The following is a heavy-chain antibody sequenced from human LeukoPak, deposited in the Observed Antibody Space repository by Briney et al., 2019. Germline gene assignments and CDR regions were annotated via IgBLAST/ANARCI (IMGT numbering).Heavy chain of an antibody. CDR1: GFTFSSYE. CDR3: ARAKSVDTAMWFDP. Sequence: PGVSLRLSCAASGFTFSSYEMNWVRQAPGKGLEWVSYISSSGSTIYYADFVKGRFTISRDNAKNSLYLQMNSLRAEDTAVYYCARAKSVDTAMWFDPWGQGTLVTVSS. J-gene: IGHJ5*02. D-gene: IGHD5-18*01. CDR2: ISSSGSTI. V-gene: IGHV3-48*03.